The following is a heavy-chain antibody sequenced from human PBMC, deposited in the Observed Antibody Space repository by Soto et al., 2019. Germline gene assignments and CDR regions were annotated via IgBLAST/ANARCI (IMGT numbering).Heavy chain of an antibody. V-gene: IGHV3-23*01. Sequence: GGSLRLSCAASGFTFSSYAMSWVRQAPGKGLEWVSAISGSGGSTYYADSVKGRFTISRDNSKNTLYLQMNSLRGEDTAVYYCAKVTIAARPFLWGGNSNFDYWGQGTLVTVSS. J-gene: IGHJ4*02. CDR1: GFTFSSYA. CDR2: ISGSGGST. D-gene: IGHD6-6*01. CDR3: AKVTIAARPFLWGGNSNFDY.